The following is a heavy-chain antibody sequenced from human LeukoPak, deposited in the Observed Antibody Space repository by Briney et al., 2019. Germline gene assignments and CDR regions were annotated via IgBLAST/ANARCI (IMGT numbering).Heavy chain of an antibody. CDR3: ARHMYGAQKEDAFDI. D-gene: IGHD4-17*01. CDR2: IYPGDSDT. Sequence: GESLKISWKGSGYSFTSYWIGWVRQMPGKGLEWIGMIYPGDSDTRYSPSFQGQVTISADKSISTAYLQRSSLKASDTAMYYCARHMYGAQKEDAFDIWGQGTMVTVSS. CDR1: GYSFTSYW. V-gene: IGHV5-51*01. J-gene: IGHJ3*02.